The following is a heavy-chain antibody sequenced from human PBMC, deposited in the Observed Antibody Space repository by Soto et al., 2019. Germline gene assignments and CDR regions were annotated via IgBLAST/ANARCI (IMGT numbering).Heavy chain of an antibody. CDR1: GFTFSSYW. J-gene: IGHJ3*02. D-gene: IGHD3-3*01. Sequence: GSLRLSCAASGFTFSSYWMSWVRQAPGKGLEWVANIKQDGSEKYYVDSVKGRFTISRDNAKNSLYLQMNSLRAEDTAVYYCARDPITIFGVVIMSFAFDIWGQGTMVTVSS. V-gene: IGHV3-7*01. CDR2: IKQDGSEK. CDR3: ARDPITIFGVVIMSFAFDI.